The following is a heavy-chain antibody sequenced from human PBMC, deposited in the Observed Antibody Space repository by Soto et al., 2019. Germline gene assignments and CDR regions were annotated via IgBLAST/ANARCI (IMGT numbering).Heavy chain of an antibody. CDR2: IKSKTDGGTT. CDR1: GFTFSNAW. Sequence: EVQLVESGGGLVKPGGSLRLSCAASGFTFSNAWMNWVRQAPGKGLEWVGRIKSKTDGGTTDYAAPVKGRFTISRDDSKNTLYLQMKSLKTEDTAVYYCTQTLYFWSGYYLPDFWGQGTLVTVSS. D-gene: IGHD3-3*01. V-gene: IGHV3-15*07. CDR3: TQTLYFWSGYYLPDF. J-gene: IGHJ4*02.